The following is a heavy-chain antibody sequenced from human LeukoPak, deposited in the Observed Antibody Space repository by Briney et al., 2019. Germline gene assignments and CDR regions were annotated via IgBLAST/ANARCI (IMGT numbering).Heavy chain of an antibody. CDR1: GXTFSIYG. J-gene: IGHJ4*02. CDR2: IWNDGSNK. Sequence: PGRSLRLSCAASGXTFSIYGMHWVRQAPGKGLEWVAVIWNDGSNKYYADSVKGRFTISRDNSKNTLYLQMNSLRVEDTAVYSCARASGPFDYWGQGTLVTVSS. CDR3: ARASGPFDY. D-gene: IGHD3-10*01. V-gene: IGHV3-33*01.